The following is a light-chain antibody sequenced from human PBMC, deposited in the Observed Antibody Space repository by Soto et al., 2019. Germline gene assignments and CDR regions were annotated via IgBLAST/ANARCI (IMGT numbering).Light chain of an antibody. J-gene: IGLJ1*01. CDR3: CSYTSSRTYV. Sequence: QSALTQPASVSGSPGQSITISCTGTSSDVGAYIYVSWYQHHPGKAPKVMIYEVTNRPSGVSDRFSGSKSGNTASLTIPGLQAEDEADYYCCSYTSSRTYVFGTGTKVTVL. CDR1: SSDVGAYIY. V-gene: IGLV2-14*01. CDR2: EVT.